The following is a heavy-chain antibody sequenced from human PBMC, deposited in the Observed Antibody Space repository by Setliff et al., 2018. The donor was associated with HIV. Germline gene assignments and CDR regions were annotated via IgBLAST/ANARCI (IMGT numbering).Heavy chain of an antibody. Sequence: ASVKVSCKTSGYTFTDYYMHWVRQAPGQGLEWMGRINANRGGTSYAQKFQGRVTMTRDTSISTGDMELSRLTSDDTAVYYCASDVVVPAATPDYAFDIWRQGTMFTVSS. CDR1: GYTFTDYY. CDR2: INANRGGT. CDR3: ASDVVVPAATPDYAFDI. V-gene: IGHV1-2*06. J-gene: IGHJ3*02. D-gene: IGHD2-15*01.